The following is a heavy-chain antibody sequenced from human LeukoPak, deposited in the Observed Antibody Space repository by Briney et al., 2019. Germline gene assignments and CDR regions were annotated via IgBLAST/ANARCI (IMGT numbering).Heavy chain of an antibody. CDR3: ARGPTKGNALDI. CDR2: IKQDGSEK. Sequence: GGSLRLSCAASGFSFSSYWMSWVRQAPGKRLEWVANIKQDGSEKHYVDSVKGRFTISRDNAKNSLYLQMNSLRVEDTAVYYCARGPTKGNALDIWGQGTMVTVSA. CDR1: GFSFSSYW. V-gene: IGHV3-7*01. D-gene: IGHD2-8*01. J-gene: IGHJ3*02.